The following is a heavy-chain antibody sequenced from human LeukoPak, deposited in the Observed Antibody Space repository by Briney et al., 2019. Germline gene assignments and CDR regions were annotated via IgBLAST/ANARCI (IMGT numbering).Heavy chain of an antibody. CDR2: IKQDGSEK. Sequence: PGGSLRLSCAASGFTFSSYWMSWVRQAPGKGLEWVANIKQDGSEKYYVDSVKGRFTISRDNAKNSLYLQMNSLRAEDTAVYYCARVIGYSGSYYEGPFDYWGQGTLVTVSS. V-gene: IGHV3-7*01. CDR1: GFTFSSYW. D-gene: IGHD1-26*01. J-gene: IGHJ4*02. CDR3: ARVIGYSGSYYEGPFDY.